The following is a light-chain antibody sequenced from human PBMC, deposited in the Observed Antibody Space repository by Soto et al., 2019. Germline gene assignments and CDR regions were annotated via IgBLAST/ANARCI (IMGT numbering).Light chain of an antibody. Sequence: DIQMTQSPSSLSASVGGSVTITCRASQSISSYLNWYQQKPGKAPKLLIYAASSLQSGVPSRFCGSGSGTDFTLTISSLQPEDFATYYCQQSYSTPITFGQGTRLEIK. CDR2: AAS. J-gene: IGKJ5*01. CDR1: QSISSY. CDR3: QQSYSTPIT. V-gene: IGKV1-39*01.